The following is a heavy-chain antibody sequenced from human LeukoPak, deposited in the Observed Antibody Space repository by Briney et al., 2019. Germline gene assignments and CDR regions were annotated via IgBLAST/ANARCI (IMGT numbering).Heavy chain of an antibody. CDR2: IYYSGST. D-gene: IGHD6-19*01. J-gene: IGHJ4*02. CDR1: GGSISSYY. V-gene: IGHV4-59*08. Sequence: SETLSLTCTVSGGSISSYYWSWLRQPPGKGLEWIGYIYYSGSTNYNPSLKSRVTISVDTSKNQFSLKLSSVPAADTAVYYCARQWGGRIAVADYWGPGTLVNVSS. CDR3: ARQWGGRIAVADY.